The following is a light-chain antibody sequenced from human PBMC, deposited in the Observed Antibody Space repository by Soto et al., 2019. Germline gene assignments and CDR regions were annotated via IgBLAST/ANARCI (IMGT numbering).Light chain of an antibody. V-gene: IGLV2-14*01. CDR1: SSDVGGYNY. Sequence: QSVLTQPACVSGSPGQSITISCTGTSSDVGGYNYVSWYQQHPGKAPKLMIYEVSNRPSGVSNRFSGSKSGNTASLTISGLQAEDEADYYCSSYTSSSSYVFGTGTKSPS. J-gene: IGLJ1*01. CDR3: SSYTSSSSYV. CDR2: EVS.